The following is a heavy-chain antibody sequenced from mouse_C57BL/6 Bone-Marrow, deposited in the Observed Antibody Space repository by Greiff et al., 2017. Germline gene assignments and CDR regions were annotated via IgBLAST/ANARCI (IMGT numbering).Heavy chain of an antibody. J-gene: IGHJ3*01. V-gene: IGHV14-4*01. CDR3: ARGKLAWFAY. CDR1: GFNIKDDY. CDR2: LDPENGDT. Sequence: VQLQQSGAELVRPGASVKLSCTASGFNIKDDYMHWVKQRPEQGLEWIGWLDPENGDTEYASKFKGKATLTVDTSSSTAYMQLSSLTSEDSAVYYCARGKLAWFAYWGQGTLVTVSA.